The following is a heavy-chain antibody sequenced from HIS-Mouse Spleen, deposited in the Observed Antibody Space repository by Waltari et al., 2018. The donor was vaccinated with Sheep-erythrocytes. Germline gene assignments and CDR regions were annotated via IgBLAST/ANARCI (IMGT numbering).Heavy chain of an antibody. CDR2: INHSGST. Sequence: QVQLQQWGAGLLKPSETLSLTCAVYGGSFSGYYWSWIRQPPGKGLEWIGEINHSGSTNYSPALKSRVTISVDTSKNQFSLKLSSVTAADTAVYYCARVASGATFDYWGQGTLVTVSS. CDR3: ARVASGATFDY. D-gene: IGHD1-26*01. CDR1: GGSFSGYY. V-gene: IGHV4-34*01. J-gene: IGHJ4*02.